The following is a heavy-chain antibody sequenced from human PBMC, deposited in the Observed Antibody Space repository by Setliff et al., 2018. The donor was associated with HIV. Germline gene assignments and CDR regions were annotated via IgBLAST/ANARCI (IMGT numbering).Heavy chain of an antibody. D-gene: IGHD6-19*01. Sequence: ASVKVSCKASGYTFTSYDINWVRQATGQGLEWMGWMNPNNGNTGYAQKFQSRVTITRDTAARTDYMELSSLRSEDTAVYFCAREGEGNGWARLDYWGQGTLVTVSS. CDR1: GYTFTSYD. CDR3: AREGEGNGWARLDY. CDR2: MNPNNGNT. V-gene: IGHV1-8*03. J-gene: IGHJ4*02.